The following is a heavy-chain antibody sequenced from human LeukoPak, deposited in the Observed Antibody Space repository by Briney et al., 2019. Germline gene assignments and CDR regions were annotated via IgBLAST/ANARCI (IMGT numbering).Heavy chain of an antibody. CDR1: GGSISSGGYY. V-gene: IGHV4-30-2*01. Sequence: SETLSLTCTVSGGSISSGGYYWSWIRQPPGKGLEWIGYIYHSGSTYYNPSLKSRVTISVDKSKNQFSLKLSSVTAADTAVYYCARGFIYGSGLFDYWGQGTLVTVSS. CDR3: ARGFIYGSGLFDY. D-gene: IGHD3-10*01. J-gene: IGHJ4*02. CDR2: IYHSGST.